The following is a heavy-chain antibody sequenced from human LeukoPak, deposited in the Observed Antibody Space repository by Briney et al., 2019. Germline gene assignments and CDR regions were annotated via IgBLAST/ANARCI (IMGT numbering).Heavy chain of an antibody. CDR1: GFTFSNHN. CDR3: ARDKVSVIPALDY. V-gene: IGHV3-21*01. Sequence: GGSLRLSCEASGFTFSNHNMSWVRQAPGKGLEWVSSINSRSNYIYYADSVKGRFTISRDNAKESLYLQMNSLRAEDTALYFCARDKVSVIPALDYWGQGTLVIVSS. CDR2: INSRSNYI. J-gene: IGHJ4*02. D-gene: IGHD2/OR15-2a*01.